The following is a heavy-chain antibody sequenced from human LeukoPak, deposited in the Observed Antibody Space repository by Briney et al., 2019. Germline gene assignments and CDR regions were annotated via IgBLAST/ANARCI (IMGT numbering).Heavy chain of an antibody. V-gene: IGHV3-21*01. D-gene: IGHD1-14*01. Sequence: PGGSLRLSCAASGFTFSSYEMNWVRQAPGKGLEWVSSTSSSSSYIYYADSVKGRFTISRDNAKNSLYLQMNSLRAEDTAVYYCAGHEPYYYYGMDVWGQGTTVTVSS. J-gene: IGHJ6*02. CDR2: TSSSSSYI. CDR3: AGHEPYYYYGMDV. CDR1: GFTFSSYE.